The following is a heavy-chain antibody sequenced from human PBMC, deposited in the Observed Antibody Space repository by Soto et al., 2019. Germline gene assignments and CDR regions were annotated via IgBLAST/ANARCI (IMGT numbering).Heavy chain of an antibody. CDR3: AXXRMETHISSTSYHYYYYGMDV. V-gene: IGHV1-2*04. Sequence: ASVKVSCKASGYTFTGYYMHWVRQAPGQGLEWMGWINPNSGGTNYAQKFQGWVTMTRDTSISXXXXXXXXXXXXXXXVYYCAXXRMETHISSTSYHYYYYGMDVWGQGTTVTVSS. CDR1: GYTFTGYY. CDR2: INPNSGGT. D-gene: IGHD2-2*01. J-gene: IGHJ6*02.